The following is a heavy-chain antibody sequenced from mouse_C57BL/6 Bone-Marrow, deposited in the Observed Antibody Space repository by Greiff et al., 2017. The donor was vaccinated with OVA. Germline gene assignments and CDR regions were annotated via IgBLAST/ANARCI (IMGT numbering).Heavy chain of an antibody. Sequence: EVQLQESGPELVKPGASVKISCKASGYSFTDYNMNWVKQSNGKSLEWIGVINPNYGTTSYNQKFKGKATLTVDQSSSTAYMQLNSLTSEDSAVYYCARLGWLLPYYAMDYWGQGTSVTVSS. D-gene: IGHD2-3*01. V-gene: IGHV1-39*01. J-gene: IGHJ4*01. CDR3: ARLGWLLPYYAMDY. CDR2: INPNYGTT. CDR1: GYSFTDYN.